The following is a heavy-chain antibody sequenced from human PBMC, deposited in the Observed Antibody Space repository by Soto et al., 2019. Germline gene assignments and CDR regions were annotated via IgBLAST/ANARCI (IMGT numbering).Heavy chain of an antibody. CDR2: ISGSGGST. D-gene: IGHD6-13*01. V-gene: IGHV3-23*01. Sequence: PGGSLRLSCAASGVTFCSYAMSWVRKAPGKGLEWVSAISGSGGSTYYADSVKGRFTISRDNSKNTLYLQMNSLRAEDTAVYYCAKDQVPGSSSWPYDAFDIWGQGTMVTVSS. CDR1: GVTFCSYA. J-gene: IGHJ3*02. CDR3: AKDQVPGSSSWPYDAFDI.